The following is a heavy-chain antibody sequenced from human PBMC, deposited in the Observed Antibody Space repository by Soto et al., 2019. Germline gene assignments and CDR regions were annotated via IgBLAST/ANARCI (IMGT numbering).Heavy chain of an antibody. J-gene: IGHJ4*02. Sequence: ASVKVSCKASGYTFTSYGISWVRHAPGQGLEWMGWISAYNGNTNYAQKLQGRVTMTTDTSTSTAYMELRSLRSDDTAVYYCARVYCSGGSCYSGCLNWGQGTLVTVSS. V-gene: IGHV1-18*01. CDR2: ISAYNGNT. CDR1: GYTFTSYG. CDR3: ARVYCSGGSCYSGCLN. D-gene: IGHD2-15*01.